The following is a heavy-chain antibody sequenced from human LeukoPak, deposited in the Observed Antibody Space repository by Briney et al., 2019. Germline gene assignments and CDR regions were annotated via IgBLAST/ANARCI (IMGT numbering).Heavy chain of an antibody. CDR1: GGSFSGYY. CDR3: ARRVGRWFGERAYYYNYMDV. Sequence: PSETLSLTCAVYGGSFSGYYWSWIRQPPGKGREWMGEINHSGSTKYNPSLKSRVSISIDTSKNQFSLKLSSVTAADTAMYYCARRVGRWFGERAYYYNYMDVWGKGTTVT. V-gene: IGHV4-34*01. CDR2: INHSGST. J-gene: IGHJ6*03. D-gene: IGHD3-10*01.